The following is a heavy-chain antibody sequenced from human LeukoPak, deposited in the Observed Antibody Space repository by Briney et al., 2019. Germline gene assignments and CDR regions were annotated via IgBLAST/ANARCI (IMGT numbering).Heavy chain of an antibody. CDR1: GFIVTGNY. D-gene: IGHD3-3*01. J-gene: IGHJ5*02. Sequence: GGSLRLSCAASGFIVTGNYMSWVRQAPGKGLEWVSAISGSGGSTYYADSVKGRFTISRDNSKNTLYLQMNSLRAEDTAVYYCAKAQYYDFWSGPQGWFDPWGQGTLVTVSS. CDR3: AKAQYYDFWSGPQGWFDP. V-gene: IGHV3-23*01. CDR2: ISGSGGST.